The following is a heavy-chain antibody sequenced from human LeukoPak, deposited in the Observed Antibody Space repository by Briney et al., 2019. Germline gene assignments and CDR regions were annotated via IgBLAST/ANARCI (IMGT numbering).Heavy chain of an antibody. CDR2: IFYSGST. D-gene: IGHD3-10*01. Sequence: SETLSLTCVVYGESFSGYYWGWIRQPPGKGLEWIGNIFYSGSTYYSPSLRSRVTISLDTSRNQFSLKLNPVTAADTAVYYCAKSNGYGLVDIWGQGTMVTVSS. V-gene: IGHV4-34*12. CDR3: AKSNGYGLVDI. J-gene: IGHJ3*02. CDR1: GESFSGYY.